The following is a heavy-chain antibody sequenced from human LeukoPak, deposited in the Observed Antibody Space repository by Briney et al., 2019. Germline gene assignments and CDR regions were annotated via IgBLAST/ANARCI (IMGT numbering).Heavy chain of an antibody. D-gene: IGHD6-6*01. J-gene: IGHJ6*03. CDR3: VRVTVAARRDYYYYYMDV. Sequence: SETLSLTCTVAGDSFSDYYWNWIRQSPGKGLEWIGYIYHDGRSSYNPSLKSRVAIPMDTSRQQFSLKLSSVTAADTAVYYCVRVTVAARRDYYYYYMDVWGKGTTVTVSS. V-gene: IGHV4-59*01. CDR2: IYHDGRS. CDR1: GDSFSDYY.